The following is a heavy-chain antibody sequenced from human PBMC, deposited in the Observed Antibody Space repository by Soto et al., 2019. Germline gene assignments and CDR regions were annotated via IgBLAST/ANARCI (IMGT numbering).Heavy chain of an antibody. CDR1: GFTFKNYA. CDR2: INGGGTTT. V-gene: IGHV3-23*01. D-gene: IGHD6-19*01. CDR3: AKGGRQWLVTSDFNY. J-gene: IGHJ4*02. Sequence: GGSLRLSCAASGFTFKNYAMSWVRQLPGKGLEWVSAINGGGTTTFYADSVKGRFTISRDSSKNTVSLEMTSLRAEDTAVYYCAKGGRQWLVTSDFNYWGQGALVTVSS.